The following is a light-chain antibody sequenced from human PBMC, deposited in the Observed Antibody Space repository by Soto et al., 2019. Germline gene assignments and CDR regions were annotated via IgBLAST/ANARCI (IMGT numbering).Light chain of an antibody. CDR3: QQYYDTPRT. J-gene: IGKJ1*01. V-gene: IGKV4-1*01. CDR1: QRISYTSNDKNY. CDR2: WAS. Sequence: DIVMTQSPDSLAVSLDERATIHCKSSQRISYTSNDKNYLAWYQQKPGQPPKLLIYWASIRKSGVPDRFSGSGSGTDFILTISSLLAEDVAVYYCQQYYDTPRTFGQGTKVEIK.